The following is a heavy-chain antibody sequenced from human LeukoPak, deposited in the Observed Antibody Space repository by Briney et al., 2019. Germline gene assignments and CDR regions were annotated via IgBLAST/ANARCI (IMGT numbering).Heavy chain of an antibody. D-gene: IGHD3-22*01. CDR1: GGSISSYY. CDR2: IYYSGST. J-gene: IGHJ4*02. V-gene: IGHV4-59*08. Sequence: SETLSLTCSASGGSISSYYWSWIRQPPGKGLEWIGYIYYSGSTNYNPSLKSRVTISVDTSKNQFSLKLSSVTAADTAVYYCARGITMIVGEYYFDYWGQGTLVTVSS. CDR3: ARGITMIVGEYYFDY.